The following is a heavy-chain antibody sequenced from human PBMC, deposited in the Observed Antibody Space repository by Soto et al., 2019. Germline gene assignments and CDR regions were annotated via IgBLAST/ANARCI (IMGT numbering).Heavy chain of an antibody. Sequence: TLSLTCTVSCGSISSSSYYWGWIRQPPGKGLEWIGSIYYSGSTYYNPSLKSRVAISVDTSKNQFSLKLSSVTAADTAVYYCAAIPEFGVVIGWFAPWGQETLVTVYS. CDR2: IYYSGST. D-gene: IGHD3-3*01. CDR3: AAIPEFGVVIGWFAP. CDR1: CGSISSSSYY. J-gene: IGHJ5*02. V-gene: IGHV4-39*01.